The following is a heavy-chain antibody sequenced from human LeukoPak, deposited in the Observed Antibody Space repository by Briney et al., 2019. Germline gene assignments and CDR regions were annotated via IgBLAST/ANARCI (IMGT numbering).Heavy chain of an antibody. Sequence: WASVTVSFKASGGTFTSYAISWVRQAPGQGNEWMGGIIPIFGTANYAQKFQGRVTITADESTSTAYMELSSLRSEDTAVYYCARFRSGYYYYGMDVWGKGTTVTVSS. V-gene: IGHV1-69*13. CDR1: GGTFTSYA. J-gene: IGHJ6*04. CDR2: IIPIFGTA. CDR3: ARFRSGYYYYGMDV. D-gene: IGHD2-15*01.